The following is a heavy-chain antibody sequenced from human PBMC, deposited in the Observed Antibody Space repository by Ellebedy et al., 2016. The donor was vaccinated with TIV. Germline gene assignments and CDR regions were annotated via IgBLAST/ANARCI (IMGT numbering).Heavy chain of an antibody. V-gene: IGHV4-59*08. D-gene: IGHD6-19*01. CDR2: ISYSGST. J-gene: IGHJ4*02. Sequence: MPSETLSLTCTVSGGSISPYYWSWIRQPPGKGLEWIGYISYSGSTNYDPSLKSRVTISVDTSKNQFSLKLSSVTAADTAVYYCARLDTGSGWYYFDYWGQGTLVTVSS. CDR1: GGSISPYY. CDR3: ARLDTGSGWYYFDY.